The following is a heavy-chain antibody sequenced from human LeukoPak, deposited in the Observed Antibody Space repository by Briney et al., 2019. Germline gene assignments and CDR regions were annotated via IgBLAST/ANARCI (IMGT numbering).Heavy chain of an antibody. Sequence: PGGSLRLSCAASGFTFSSYAMSWVRQAPGKGLEWVSAISGSGGSTYYADSVKGRFTISRDNSKNTLYLQMNSLRAEDTAVYYCVKDGDGVAGTLSGLNYFDYWGQGTLVTVSS. D-gene: IGHD6-19*01. J-gene: IGHJ4*02. V-gene: IGHV3-23*01. CDR2: ISGSGGST. CDR3: VKDGDGVAGTLSGLNYFDY. CDR1: GFTFSSYA.